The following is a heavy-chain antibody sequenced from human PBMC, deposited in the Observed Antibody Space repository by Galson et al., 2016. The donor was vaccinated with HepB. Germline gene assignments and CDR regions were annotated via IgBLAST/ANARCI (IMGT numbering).Heavy chain of an antibody. CDR2: INPNVGST. V-gene: IGHV1-46*01. CDR3: ARGDLNYYYALDV. J-gene: IGHJ6*02. D-gene: IGHD3-3*01. Sequence: QSGAEVKKPGESLKISCKASGYTFTAYFIYWVRQAPGQGLEWMGFINPNVGSTTFAQKFQDRVTMTRDTSTSTVFMELGSLRSEDTAVYFCARGDLNYYYALDVWGQGTTVTVSS. CDR1: GYTFTAYF.